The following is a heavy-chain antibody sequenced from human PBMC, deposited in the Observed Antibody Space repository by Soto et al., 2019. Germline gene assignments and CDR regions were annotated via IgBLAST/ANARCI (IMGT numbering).Heavy chain of an antibody. CDR2: ISGDGTRT. D-gene: IGHD3-3*01. CDR3: VKDLRPNRGWFGH. CDR1: GFNFYNYA. Sequence: XGSLRLSCAAAGFNFYNYALTWVRQAPGKGLEWVSGISGDGTRTYYGDSVKGRFTISRDNSKNTVFLQMNSLRAEDTALYYCVKDLRPNRGWFGHWGQGTRVTVSS. J-gene: IGHJ5*02. V-gene: IGHV3-23*01.